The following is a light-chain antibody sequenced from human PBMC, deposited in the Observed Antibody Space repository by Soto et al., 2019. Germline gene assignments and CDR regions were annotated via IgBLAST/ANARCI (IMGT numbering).Light chain of an antibody. V-gene: IGKV3-20*01. J-gene: IGKJ4*01. CDR3: QQRT. CDR1: QSVSSSY. CDR2: GAS. Sequence: EIVLTQSPGTLSLSPGERATLSCRASQSVSSSYLAWYQQKPGQAPRFLIYGASSRATGIPARFSGSGSGTDFTLTISSLEPEDFAVYYCQQRTFGGGTKVDI.